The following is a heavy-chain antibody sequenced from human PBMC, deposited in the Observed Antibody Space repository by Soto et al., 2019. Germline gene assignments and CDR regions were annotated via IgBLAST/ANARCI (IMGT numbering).Heavy chain of an antibody. CDR1: GFSFSGSS. D-gene: IGHD5-12*01. CDR2: IRSKAYSYAT. J-gene: IGHJ4*01. Sequence: GGSLRLSCAASGFSFSGSSMYWVRQASGKGLEWVGRIRSKAYSYATAYGASLKGRFSIFRDDTKDTAYLEINSLKSEDTAVYYCLTSIREATRDFVYSGHGTWSTVSS. V-gene: IGHV3-73*01. CDR3: LTSIREATRDFVY.